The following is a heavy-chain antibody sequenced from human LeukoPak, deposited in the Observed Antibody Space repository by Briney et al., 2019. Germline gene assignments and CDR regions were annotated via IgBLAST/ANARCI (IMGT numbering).Heavy chain of an antibody. CDR3: ASIDSSGYYFKVNFDY. V-gene: IGHV3-23*01. Sequence: PGGTLRLSCAASGFTFRRRGMSWVRQAPGKGLEWVSAISGSGGSTYYADSVKGRFTISRDNSKNTLYLQMNSLRAEDTAVYYCASIDSSGYYFKVNFDYWGQGTLVTVSS. CDR2: ISGSGGST. J-gene: IGHJ4*02. CDR1: GFTFRRRG. D-gene: IGHD3-22*01.